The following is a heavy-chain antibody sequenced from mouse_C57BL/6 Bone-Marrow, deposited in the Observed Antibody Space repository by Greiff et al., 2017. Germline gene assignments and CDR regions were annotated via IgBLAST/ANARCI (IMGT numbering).Heavy chain of an antibody. Sequence: QVQLQQPGAELVKPGASVKMSCKASGYTFTSYWITWVKQRPGQGLEWIGDIYPGSGSTNYNEKFKSKATLTVDTSSSTAYMQLSSLTSEDSAVYYCARKGYGNYYWYFDVWGTGTTVTASS. J-gene: IGHJ1*03. D-gene: IGHD2-10*02. V-gene: IGHV1-55*01. CDR3: ARKGYGNYYWYFDV. CDR2: IYPGSGST. CDR1: GYTFTSYW.